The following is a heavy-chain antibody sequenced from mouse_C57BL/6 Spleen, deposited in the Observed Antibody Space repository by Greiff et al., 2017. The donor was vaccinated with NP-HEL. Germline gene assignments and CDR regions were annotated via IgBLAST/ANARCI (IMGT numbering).Heavy chain of an antibody. Sequence: QVQLQQSGPELVKPGASVKISCKASGYAFSSSWMNWVKQRPGKGLEWIGRIYPGDGDTNYNGKFKGKATLTADESSSTAYMQLSSLTSEDSAVYFCAIYYGNPYYAMDYWGQGTSVTVSS. CDR2: IYPGDGDT. D-gene: IGHD2-1*01. J-gene: IGHJ4*01. V-gene: IGHV1-82*01. CDR1: GYAFSSSW. CDR3: AIYYGNPYYAMDY.